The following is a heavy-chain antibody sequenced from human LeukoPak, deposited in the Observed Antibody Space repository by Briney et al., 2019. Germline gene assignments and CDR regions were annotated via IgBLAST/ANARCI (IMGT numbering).Heavy chain of an antibody. D-gene: IGHD3-22*01. V-gene: IGHV4-59*12. CDR2: IYYSGST. CDR3: AREYYYDSSGFYSHDAFDI. CDR1: GGSISSYY. J-gene: IGHJ3*02. Sequence: PSETLSLTCTVSGGSISSYYWSWIRQPPGKGLEWIGYIYYSGSTYYNPSLKSRLSISVDTSKNQFSLKLSSVTAADTAVYYCAREYYYDSSGFYSHDAFDIWGQGTMVTVSS.